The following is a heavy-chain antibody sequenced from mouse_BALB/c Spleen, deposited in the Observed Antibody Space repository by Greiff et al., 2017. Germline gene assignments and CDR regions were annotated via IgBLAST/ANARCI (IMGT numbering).Heavy chain of an antibody. CDR1: GFTFSSYT. V-gene: IGHV5-6-4*01. CDR2: ISSGGSYT. J-gene: IGHJ4*01. Sequence: DVMLVESGGGLVKPGGSLKLSCAASGFTFSSYTMSWVRQTPEKRLEWVATISSGGSYTYYPDSVKGRFTISRDNAKNTLYLQMSSLKSEDTAMYYCTRHGTTANAMDYWGQGTSVTVSS. D-gene: IGHD1-2*01. CDR3: TRHGTTANAMDY.